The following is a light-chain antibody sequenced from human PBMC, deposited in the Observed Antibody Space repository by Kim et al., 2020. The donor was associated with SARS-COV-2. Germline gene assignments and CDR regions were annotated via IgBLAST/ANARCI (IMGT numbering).Light chain of an antibody. CDR3: EAWDDSLNGWV. CDR2: YND. J-gene: IGLJ3*02. CDR1: SSNIGKNA. Sequence: QSVLTQPPSVSEAPRQRVTISCSGNSSNIGKNAVNWYQQFPGKAPKLLIYYNDLLPSGVSDRFSGSKSGTSASLAISGLQSEDEADYYCEAWDDSLNGWVFGGGTQLTVL. V-gene: IGLV1-36*01.